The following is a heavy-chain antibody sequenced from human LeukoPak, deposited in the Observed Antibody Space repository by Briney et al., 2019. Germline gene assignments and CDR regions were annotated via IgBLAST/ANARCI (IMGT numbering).Heavy chain of an antibody. V-gene: IGHV1-2*02. Sequence: ASVKVSCKASGYTFTGYYMHWVRQAPGQGLEWMGWINLNSGGTNYAQKFQGRVTMTRDTSISTAYMELSRLRSDDTAVYYCARGRHYYGSGSPPVDYWGQGTLVTVSS. J-gene: IGHJ4*02. CDR3: ARGRHYYGSGSPPVDY. CDR2: INLNSGGT. D-gene: IGHD3-10*01. CDR1: GYTFTGYY.